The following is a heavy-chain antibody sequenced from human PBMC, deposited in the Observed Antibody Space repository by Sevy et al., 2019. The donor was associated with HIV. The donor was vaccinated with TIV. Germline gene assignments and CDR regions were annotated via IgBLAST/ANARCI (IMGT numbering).Heavy chain of an antibody. CDR1: GFIFNSYS. V-gene: IGHV3-21*01. CDR3: ARENSPSFGLVLRGWFDP. CDR2: ISSNSDHI. D-gene: IGHD6-19*01. J-gene: IGHJ5*02. Sequence: GGSLRLSCAASGFIFNSYSMNWVRQAPGKGLEWVSFISSNSDHIYYADSVRGRFTISRDNAKNSLFLQMNSLRAEDTAVYYCARENSPSFGLVLRGWFDPWGHGTPVTVSS.